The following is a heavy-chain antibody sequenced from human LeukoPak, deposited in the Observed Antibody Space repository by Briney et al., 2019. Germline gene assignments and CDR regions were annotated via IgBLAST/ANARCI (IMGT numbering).Heavy chain of an antibody. CDR1: GGSISSGGYS. CDR3: ARGAYCGGDCYFGAFDI. V-gene: IGHV4-30-2*01. Sequence: PSETLSLTCAVSGGSISSGGYSWSWIRQPPGKGQEWIGYIYHSGSTYYNPSLKSRVTISVDRSKNQFSLKLSSVTAADTAVYYCARGAYCGGDCYFGAFDIWGQGTMVTVSS. D-gene: IGHD2-21*02. J-gene: IGHJ3*02. CDR2: IYHSGST.